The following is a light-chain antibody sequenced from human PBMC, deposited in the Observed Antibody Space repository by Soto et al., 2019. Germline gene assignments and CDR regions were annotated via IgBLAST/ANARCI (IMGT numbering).Light chain of an antibody. V-gene: IGKV3-20*01. J-gene: IGKJ4*01. Sequence: EIVLTQSPGTLSLSPGERATLSCRASQSVSSSYLAWYQQKPGQAPRLLIYGASSRATGIPDRFSGSGSGTDFTLTISGLEPEDFAVYYCQQYGRSSITFGGGTEVEIK. CDR1: QSVSSSY. CDR2: GAS. CDR3: QQYGRSSIT.